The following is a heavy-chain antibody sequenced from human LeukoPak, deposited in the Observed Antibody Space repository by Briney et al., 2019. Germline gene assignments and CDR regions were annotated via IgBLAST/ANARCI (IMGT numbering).Heavy chain of an antibody. V-gene: IGHV4-34*01. CDR1: GGSFSGYY. J-gene: IGHJ6*02. CDR3: ARRGNYYYGMDV. CDR2: INHSGST. Sequence: SETLSLTCAVYGGSFSGYYWGWIRQPPGKGLEWIGEINHSGSTNYNPSLKSRVTISVDTSKTQFSLKLSSVTAADTAVYYCARRGNYYYGMDVWGQGTTVTVSS.